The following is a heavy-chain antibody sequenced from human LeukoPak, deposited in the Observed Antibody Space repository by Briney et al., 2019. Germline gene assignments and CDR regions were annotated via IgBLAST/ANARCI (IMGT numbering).Heavy chain of an antibody. V-gene: IGHV4-34*01. Sequence: SETLSLTCTVSGGSISGYYWSWIRQPPGKGLEWIGEINHSGSTNYNPSLKSRVTISVDTSKNQFSLKLSSVTAADTAVYYCARENSSGWSNWFDPWGQGTLVTVSS. J-gene: IGHJ5*02. D-gene: IGHD6-19*01. CDR1: GGSISGYY. CDR3: ARENSSGWSNWFDP. CDR2: INHSGST.